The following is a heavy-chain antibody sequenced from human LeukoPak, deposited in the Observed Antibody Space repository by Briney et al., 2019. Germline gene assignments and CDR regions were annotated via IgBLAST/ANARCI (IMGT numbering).Heavy chain of an antibody. CDR3: AASTKHPAMVDY. J-gene: IGHJ4*02. D-gene: IGHD5-18*01. V-gene: IGHV3-21*01. CDR1: GFTFSSYS. Sequence: GGSLRLACAASGFTFSSYSMNWVRQAPGKGLEWVSSIGSSSSYIYYADSVKGRFTISRDNAKNSLHLQMSSLRAEDTAVYYYAASTKHPAMVDYWGQGTLVTVSS. CDR2: IGSSSSYI.